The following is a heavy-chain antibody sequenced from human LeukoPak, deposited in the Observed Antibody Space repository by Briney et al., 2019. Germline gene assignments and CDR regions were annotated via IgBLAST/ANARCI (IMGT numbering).Heavy chain of an antibody. J-gene: IGHJ4*02. CDR3: ARGLRRYQLLSYFDY. D-gene: IGHD2-2*01. CDR1: GGSISSSSYY. CDR2: IYYSGST. V-gene: IGHV4-39*07. Sequence: PSETLSLTCTVSGGSISSSSYYWGWIRQPPGKGLEWIGSIYYSGSTNYNPSLKSRVTISVDTSKNQFSLKLSSVTAADTAVYYCARGLRRYQLLSYFDYWGQGTLVTVSS.